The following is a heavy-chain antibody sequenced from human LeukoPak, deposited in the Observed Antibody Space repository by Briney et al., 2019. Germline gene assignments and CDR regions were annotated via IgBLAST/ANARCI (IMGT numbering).Heavy chain of an antibody. Sequence: PGGSLRLSCAASGFTLTNDFMTWVRQAPGKGLEWVANMKVDGSDIHYVDSVKGRFTISSDNARNSLYLQMNTLRVADTAVYYCARGRDWIYDSWGRGTLVTVSS. CDR1: GFTLTNDF. CDR3: ARGRDWIYDS. J-gene: IGHJ4*02. V-gene: IGHV3-7*04. D-gene: IGHD2-21*02. CDR2: MKVDGSDI.